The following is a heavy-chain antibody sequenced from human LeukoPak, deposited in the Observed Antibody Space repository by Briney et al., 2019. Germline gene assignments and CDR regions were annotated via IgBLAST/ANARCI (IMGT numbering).Heavy chain of an antibody. CDR3: AKLGYCSSTSCSGDY. Sequence: PGGPLRPSCAASGFTFDDYAMHWVRQAPGKGLEWVSGISWNSGSIGYADSVKGRFTISRGNAKNSLYLQMNSLRAEDTALYYCAKLGYCSSTSCSGDYWGQGTLVTVSS. D-gene: IGHD2-2*01. CDR1: GFTFDDYA. J-gene: IGHJ4*02. CDR2: ISWNSGSI. V-gene: IGHV3-9*01.